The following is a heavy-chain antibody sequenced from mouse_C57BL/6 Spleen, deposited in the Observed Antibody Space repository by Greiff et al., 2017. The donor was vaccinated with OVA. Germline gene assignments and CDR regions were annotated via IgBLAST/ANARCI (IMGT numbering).Heavy chain of an antibody. J-gene: IGHJ4*01. D-gene: IGHD1-1*01. Sequence: QVQLQQSGAELVRPGASVTLSCKASGYTFTDYEMHWVKQTPVHGLEWIGAIDPETGGTAYNQKFKGKAILTADKSSSTAYMELRILTSEDSAVYYCTRTLLKYYGSSYAMDYWGQGTSVTVSS. V-gene: IGHV1-15*01. CDR3: TRTLLKYYGSSYAMDY. CDR2: IDPETGGT. CDR1: GYTFTDYE.